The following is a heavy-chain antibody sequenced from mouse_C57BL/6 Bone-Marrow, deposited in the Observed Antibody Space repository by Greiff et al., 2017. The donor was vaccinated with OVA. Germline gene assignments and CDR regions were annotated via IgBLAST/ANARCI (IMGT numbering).Heavy chain of an antibody. V-gene: IGHV5-4*01. J-gene: IGHJ4*01. CDR3: ARDRVVTTVYYAMDY. CDR2: ISDGGSYT. D-gene: IGHD2-2*01. Sequence: DVKLVESGGGLVKPGGSLKLSCAASGFTFSSYAMSWVRQTPEKRLEWVATISDGGSYTYYPDNVKGRFTISRDNAKNNLYLQMSHLKSEDTAMYYCARDRVVTTVYYAMDYWGQGTSVTVSS. CDR1: GFTFSSYA.